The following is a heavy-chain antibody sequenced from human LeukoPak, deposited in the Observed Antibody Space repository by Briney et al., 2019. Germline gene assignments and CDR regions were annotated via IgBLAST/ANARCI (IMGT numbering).Heavy chain of an antibody. CDR3: ARQADNNWFDS. CDR1: GYIFTGYY. Sequence: GASGNVSCKASGYIFTGYYLHWVRQAPGQGLEWVGWINPNSGATRYAQNFQGRVTMTRDTSVSTAYMELSRLRSDDTAVFYCARQADNNWFDSWGRGTLVTVSS. V-gene: IGHV1-2*02. CDR2: INPNSGAT. J-gene: IGHJ5*01. D-gene: IGHD2-15*01.